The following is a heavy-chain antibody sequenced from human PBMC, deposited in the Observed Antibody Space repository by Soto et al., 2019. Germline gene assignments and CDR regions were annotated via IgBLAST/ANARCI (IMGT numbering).Heavy chain of an antibody. J-gene: IGHJ4*02. CDR2: TNAANGNT. V-gene: IGHV1-3*01. CDR1: GYTFTNYA. Sequence: ASVKVSCKASGYTFTNYAIHWVRQAPGQRLERMGWTNAANGNTKYSQKLQDRVTLTRDTSASIAYMELSNLEFEDTAFYFCARGSDPAYSIWHVNGDYWGQGTPVTVSS. D-gene: IGHD3-3*02. CDR3: ARGSDPAYSIWHVNGDY.